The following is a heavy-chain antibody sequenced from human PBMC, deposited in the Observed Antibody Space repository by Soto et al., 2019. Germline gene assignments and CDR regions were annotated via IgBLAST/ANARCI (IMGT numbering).Heavy chain of an antibody. D-gene: IGHD5-18*01. CDR2: IFYSGST. CDR1: GGSISTSRSY. J-gene: IGHJ5*02. Sequence: QLQLLESGPGLVKASETLSLTCSVSGGSISTSRSYWAWIRQPPGKGLEWLANIFYSGSTFYNPCLARRDSLSVDTSTNKFSLKLRSVTAADTAVYYCARQPTPRVTQSWVSPWGQRALVSASP. CDR3: ARQPTPRVTQSWVSP. V-gene: IGHV4-39*01.